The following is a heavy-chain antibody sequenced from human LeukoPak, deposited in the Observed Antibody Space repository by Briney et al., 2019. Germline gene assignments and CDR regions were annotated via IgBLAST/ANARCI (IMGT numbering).Heavy chain of an antibody. V-gene: IGHV3-30-3*01. J-gene: IGHJ4*02. Sequence: GGSLRLSCAASGFTFSSYAMHWVRQAPGEGLEWVAVISYDGSNKYYADSVKGRFTISRDNSKNTLYLQMNSLRAEDTAVYYCARYSSGHFDYWGQGTLVTVSS. CDR1: GFTFSSYA. CDR3: ARYSSGHFDY. CDR2: ISYDGSNK. D-gene: IGHD6-19*01.